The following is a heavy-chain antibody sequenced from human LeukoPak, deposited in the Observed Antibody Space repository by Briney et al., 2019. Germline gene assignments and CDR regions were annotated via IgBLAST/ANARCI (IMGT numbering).Heavy chain of an antibody. D-gene: IGHD5-18*01. CDR1: GFTFSSYV. CDR3: AKDWRRGYSYGFDY. Sequence: GGSLRLSCAASGFTFSSYVMSWVRQAPGKGLEWVSAISGSGGSTYYADSVKGRFTVSRDNSKNTLYLQMNSLRAEDTAVYYCAKDWRRGYSYGFDYWGQGTLVTVSS. V-gene: IGHV3-23*01. CDR2: ISGSGGST. J-gene: IGHJ4*02.